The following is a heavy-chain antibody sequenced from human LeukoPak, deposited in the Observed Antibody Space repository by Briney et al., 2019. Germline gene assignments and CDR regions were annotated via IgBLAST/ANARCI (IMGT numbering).Heavy chain of an antibody. Sequence: SEALSLTCTVSGGSISSSSYYWGWIRQPPGKGLEWIGSIYYSGSTYYNPSLKSRVTISVDTSKNQFSLKLSSVTAADTAVYYCARARGSSGWYWFDPWGQGTLVTVSS. CDR2: IYYSGST. V-gene: IGHV4-39*07. CDR1: GGSISSSSYY. CDR3: ARARGSSGWYWFDP. D-gene: IGHD6-19*01. J-gene: IGHJ5*02.